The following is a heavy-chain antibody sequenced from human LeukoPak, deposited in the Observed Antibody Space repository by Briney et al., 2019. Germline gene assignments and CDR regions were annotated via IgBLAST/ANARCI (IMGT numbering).Heavy chain of an antibody. D-gene: IGHD7-27*01. CDR3: ARGSLLGRHTYYYGMDV. CDR2: INHSGST. Sequence: SETLSLTCAVYGGSFSGYYWSWIRQPPGKGLEWIGEINHSGSTNYNPSLKSRVTISVDTSKNQFSLKLSSVTAADTAVYYCARGSLLGRHTYYYGMDVWGQGTTVTVS. V-gene: IGHV4-34*01. CDR1: GGSFSGYY. J-gene: IGHJ6*02.